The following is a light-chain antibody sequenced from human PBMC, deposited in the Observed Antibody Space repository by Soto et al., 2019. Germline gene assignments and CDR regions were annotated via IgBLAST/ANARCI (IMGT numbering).Light chain of an antibody. CDR3: QTAGTSLSVV. Sequence: QSVLTQPPSVSGAPGQRVTISCTGSSSNIGAGYGVHWYQQLPGAAPKLLIYGNTNRPSGVPDRISGSQSGTSASLAITGLQAEDEADYYCQTAGTSLSVVFGGGTKVTVL. J-gene: IGLJ2*01. CDR1: SSNIGAGYG. V-gene: IGLV1-40*01. CDR2: GNT.